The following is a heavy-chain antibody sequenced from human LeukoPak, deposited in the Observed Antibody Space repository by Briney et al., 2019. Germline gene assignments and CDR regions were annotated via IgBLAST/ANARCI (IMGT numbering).Heavy chain of an antibody. V-gene: IGHV3-9*01. D-gene: IGHD1-26*01. CDR2: ISWNSGSI. CDR1: GFTFDDYA. Sequence: GRSLRLSCAASGFTFDDYAMYWVRQAPGKGLEWVSGISWNSGSIGYADSVKGRFTISRDNAKNSLYLQMNSLRAEDTALYYCAKAVGATSLFDYWGQGTLVTVSS. CDR3: AKAVGATSLFDY. J-gene: IGHJ4*02.